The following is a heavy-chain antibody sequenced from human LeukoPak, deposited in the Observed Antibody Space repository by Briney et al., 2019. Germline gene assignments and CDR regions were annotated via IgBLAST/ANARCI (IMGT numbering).Heavy chain of an antibody. V-gene: IGHV3-74*03. D-gene: IGHD1-26*01. CDR2: ISPDGSNT. Sequence: GGSLRLSCAASGVTFNSYWMHWVRQAPGKGLVWVSLISPDGSNTKYADSVKGRFTISRDNAKNTLYMQMNSLRVDDTAVYYCVREASGVSSSAFDVWGQGTMVTVSS. J-gene: IGHJ3*01. CDR3: VREASGVSSSAFDV. CDR1: GVTFNSYW.